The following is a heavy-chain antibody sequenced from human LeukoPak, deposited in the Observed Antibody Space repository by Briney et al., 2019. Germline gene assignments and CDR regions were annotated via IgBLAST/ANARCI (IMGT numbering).Heavy chain of an antibody. V-gene: IGHV3-23*01. CDR2: ISGSGGST. J-gene: IGHJ5*02. D-gene: IGHD5-18*01. Sequence: GGSLRLSCAASGFTFSSYAMIGVRQAPGKGLEGFSAISGSGGSTYYADSVKGRFTISRDNSKNTLYLQMNSLRAEDTAVYYCAKGGVTQYNWFDPWGQGTLVTVSS. CDR1: GFTFSSYA. CDR3: AKGGVTQYNWFDP.